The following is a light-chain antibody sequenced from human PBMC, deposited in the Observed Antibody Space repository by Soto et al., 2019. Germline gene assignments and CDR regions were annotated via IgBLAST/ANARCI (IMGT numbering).Light chain of an antibody. CDR2: LDSDGSH. V-gene: IGLV4-69*01. J-gene: IGLJ2*01. Sequence: QSVLTQSPSASASLGASVKLTCTLSSGHSSYAIAWHQQQPEKGPRYLMKLDSDGSHTKGDAIPDRFSGSSSGAERYLTISRPHSEDEADYYCQTWGTGIHVVFGGGTKLTVL. CDR3: QTWGTGIHVV. CDR1: SGHSSYA.